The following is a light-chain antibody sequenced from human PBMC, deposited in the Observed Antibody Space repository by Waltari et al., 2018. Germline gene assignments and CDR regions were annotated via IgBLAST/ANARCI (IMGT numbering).Light chain of an antibody. V-gene: IGLV1-40*01. J-gene: IGLJ2*01. CDR1: SSNIGAGYD. Sequence: QSVLTQPPSVSGAPGQRVTISCTGSSSNIGAGYDVHWYQQLPGTDPKLLIYDNNNRPSGVPDRFSRSKSGTSASLAITGLQAEDEADYYCQSYDRSLSGSVFGGGTKLTVL. CDR3: QSYDRSLSGSV. CDR2: DNN.